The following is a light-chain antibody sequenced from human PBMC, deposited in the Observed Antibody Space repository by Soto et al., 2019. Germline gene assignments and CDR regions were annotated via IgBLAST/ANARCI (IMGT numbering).Light chain of an antibody. V-gene: IGKV3-20*01. CDR1: QSVSSSY. CDR2: GAS. J-gene: IGKJ5*01. Sequence: EIVLTQSPGTLSLSPGERATLSCRASQSVSSSYLAWYQQKPGQAPRLLIYGASSRATGIPDRFSGSGSGTDFTLTISRLEPEDFAVYYCQQYGSSPPTSITFGQGTRLEIK. CDR3: QQYGSSPPTSIT.